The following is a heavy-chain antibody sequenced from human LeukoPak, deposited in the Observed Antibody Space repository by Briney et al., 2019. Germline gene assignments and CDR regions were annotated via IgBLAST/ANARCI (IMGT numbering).Heavy chain of an antibody. V-gene: IGHV1-2*02. CDR3: ARHRQYGSSWPRTSFDP. J-gene: IGHJ5*02. Sequence: ASVTVSCKASGYTFNGYYINWVRQAPGQRLEWMGWVNTNSGATKYAEKFQGRLPLTTDTSVNTTYMELHSLTSADTAVYFCARHRQYGSSWPRTSFDPWGQGTLVTVSS. CDR1: GYTFNGYY. D-gene: IGHD6-13*01. CDR2: VNTNSGAT.